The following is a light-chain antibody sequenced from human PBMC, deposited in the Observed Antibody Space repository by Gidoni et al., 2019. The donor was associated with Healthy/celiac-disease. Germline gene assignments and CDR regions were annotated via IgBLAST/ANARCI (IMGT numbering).Light chain of an antibody. CDR1: SSDVGGYNY. Sequence: QSALTQPAPVSGSPGQSITISCTGTSSDVGGYNYVSWYQQHPGKAPKLMIYDVSNRPSGVSNRFSGSKSGNTASLTISGLQAEDEADYYCSSYTSSSTVVCGGGTKLTVL. J-gene: IGLJ2*01. CDR3: SSYTSSSTVV. CDR2: DVS. V-gene: IGLV2-14*03.